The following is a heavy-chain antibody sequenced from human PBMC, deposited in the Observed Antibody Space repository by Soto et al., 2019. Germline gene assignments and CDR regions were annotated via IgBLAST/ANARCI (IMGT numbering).Heavy chain of an antibody. D-gene: IGHD3-10*01. CDR1: GGSISSYY. CDR3: ARGRGYYYPSYFDY. V-gene: IGHV4-34*01. Sequence: PSETLSLTCTVSGGSISSYYWSWIRQPPGKGLEWIGEINHSGSTNYNPSLKSRVTISVDTSKNQFSLKLSSVTAADTAVYYCARGRGYYYPSYFDYWGQGTLVTVSS. CDR2: INHSGST. J-gene: IGHJ4*02.